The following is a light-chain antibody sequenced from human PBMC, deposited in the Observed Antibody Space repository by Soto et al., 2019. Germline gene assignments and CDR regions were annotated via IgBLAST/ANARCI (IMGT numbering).Light chain of an antibody. V-gene: IGLV2-14*01. Sequence: QSALTQPASVSGSPGQSIAISCTGSSSDVGIYNYVSWFQHHPGKAPKLMIYEVSNRPSGVSSRFSGSKSGNTASLTISGLQAEDEADYYCSSYTTTSTVVFGGGTKLTVL. CDR2: EVS. J-gene: IGLJ2*01. CDR1: SSDVGIYNY. CDR3: SSYTTTSTVV.